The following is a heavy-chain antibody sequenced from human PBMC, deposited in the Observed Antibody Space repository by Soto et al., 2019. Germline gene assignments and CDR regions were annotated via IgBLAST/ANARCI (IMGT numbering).Heavy chain of an antibody. CDR1: GFTFSTYI. J-gene: IGHJ6*03. D-gene: IGHD3-16*01. CDR2: ISSSSGHI. CDR3: ARDPPPQNAYIFYYMDV. V-gene: IGHV3-21*01. Sequence: GGSLRLSCVGSGFTFSTYIVSWVRQAPGKGLEWVSSISSSSGHIYYADSVKGRFTVSRDNAKNSLYLQMNSLGAEDTAVYFCARDPPPQNAYIFYYMDVWGKGTTVTVSS.